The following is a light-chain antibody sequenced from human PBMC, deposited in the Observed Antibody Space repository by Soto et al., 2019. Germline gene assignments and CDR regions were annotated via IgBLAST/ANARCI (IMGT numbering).Light chain of an antibody. Sequence: ATQMTQSPSSLSASVGDRVTITCRASHDIRSDLAWYQKKSGNAPKLLIYAASSLQSGVPSRFSGSGSGSYFTLTISSLQPEDFATYYCLQDYTYPRTFGQGTSVEI. CDR3: LQDYTYPRT. CDR2: AAS. CDR1: HDIRSD. J-gene: IGKJ1*01. V-gene: IGKV1-6*01.